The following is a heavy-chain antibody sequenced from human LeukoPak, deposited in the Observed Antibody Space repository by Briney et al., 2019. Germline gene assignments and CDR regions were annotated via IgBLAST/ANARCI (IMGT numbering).Heavy chain of an antibody. Sequence: PSETLSLTCTVSGGSISSYYWSWIRQPAGKGLEWIGRIYTSGSTNYNPSLKSRVTMSVDTSKNQFSLKLSSVTAADTAVYYCAREGEQWLVRYFDYWGQGTLVTVSS. CDR1: GGSISSYY. CDR2: IYTSGST. V-gene: IGHV4-4*07. J-gene: IGHJ4*02. D-gene: IGHD6-19*01. CDR3: AREGEQWLVRYFDY.